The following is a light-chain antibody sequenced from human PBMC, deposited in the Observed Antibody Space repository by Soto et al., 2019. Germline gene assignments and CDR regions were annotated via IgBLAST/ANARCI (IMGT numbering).Light chain of an antibody. Sequence: AIQMTQSPSSLSASVGDRVTITCRASQGIRNDLAWYQQKPGKAPNLLIYAASNLQSGVPSRFSGSGSGTDFTLTISRLEPEDFAVYYCQQYGSSPITFGQGTRLEIK. CDR3: QQYGSSPIT. CDR1: QGIRND. J-gene: IGKJ5*01. CDR2: AAS. V-gene: IGKV1-6*01.